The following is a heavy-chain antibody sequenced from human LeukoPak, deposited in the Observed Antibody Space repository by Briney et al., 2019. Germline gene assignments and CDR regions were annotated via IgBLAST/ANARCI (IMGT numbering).Heavy chain of an antibody. Sequence: SETLSLTCTVSGDSISSGSYYWSWIRQHPGKGLEWIGFIFYSGNTYYNPPLKCRVTMSVDTSKNLFSLKLSSVTAADTAVYYCASQSYGTSVSYWGQGTLVTVSS. D-gene: IGHD2-2*01. J-gene: IGHJ4*02. CDR3: ASQSYGTSVSY. V-gene: IGHV4-31*03. CDR2: IFYSGNT. CDR1: GDSISSGSYY.